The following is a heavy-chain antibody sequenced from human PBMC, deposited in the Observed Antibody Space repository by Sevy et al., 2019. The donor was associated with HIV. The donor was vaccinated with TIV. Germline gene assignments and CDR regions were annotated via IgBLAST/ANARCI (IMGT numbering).Heavy chain of an antibody. J-gene: IGHJ4*02. Sequence: SETLSLTCTVSGGSISSYYWSWIRQPPGKGLEWIGYIYYSGSTNYNPSLKSRVTISVDTSKNQFSLKLSSVTAADTAGYYCARGIGFWSGYSTRYFDYWGQGTLVTVSS. CDR1: GGSISSYY. D-gene: IGHD3-3*01. V-gene: IGHV4-59*01. CDR3: ARGIGFWSGYSTRYFDY. CDR2: IYYSGST.